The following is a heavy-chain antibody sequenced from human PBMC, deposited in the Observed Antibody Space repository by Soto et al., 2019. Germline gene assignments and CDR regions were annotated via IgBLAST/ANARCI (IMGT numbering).Heavy chain of an antibody. CDR3: ARDRVVTNAFDI. CDR1: GGSISSAGYY. CDR2: IYYSGST. J-gene: IGHJ3*02. V-gene: IGHV4-31*03. D-gene: IGHD3-22*01. Sequence: QVQLQESGPGLVKPSQTLSLTCTVSGGSISSAGYYWSWIRQHPGKGLEWIGYIYYSGSTYYNPSLKSRVTISVDTSKNQFSLKLSSVTAADTAVYYCARDRVVTNAFDIWGQGTMVTVSS.